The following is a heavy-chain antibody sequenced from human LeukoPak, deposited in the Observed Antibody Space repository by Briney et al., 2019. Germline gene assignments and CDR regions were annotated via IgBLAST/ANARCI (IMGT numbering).Heavy chain of an antibody. D-gene: IGHD4-17*01. CDR2: ISAYNGNT. J-gene: IGHJ4*02. Sequence: ASVKVSCKASGYTFTSHGISCVRQAPGQGLEWMGWISAYNGNTNYAQKLQGRVTMTTDTSTSTVYMELRSLRSDDTAVYYCARVNYGDYADDYWGQGTLVTVSS. V-gene: IGHV1-18*01. CDR1: GYTFTSHG. CDR3: ARVNYGDYADDY.